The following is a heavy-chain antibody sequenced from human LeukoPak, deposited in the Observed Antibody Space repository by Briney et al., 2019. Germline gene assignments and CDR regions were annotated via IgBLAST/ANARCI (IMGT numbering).Heavy chain of an antibody. CDR2: IKKDGTRT. D-gene: IGHD5-24*01. CDR1: GFAFSSYW. J-gene: IGHJ4*02. Sequence: PGGSLRLSCAASGFAFSSYWMHWVRQAPGKGLVWVSWIKKDGTRTNYADSVKGRFTISRDNAKNTLYLQMNSLRAEDTAVYYCARGLRWLQVDNWGQGTLVTASS. V-gene: IGHV3-74*01. CDR3: ARGLRWLQVDN.